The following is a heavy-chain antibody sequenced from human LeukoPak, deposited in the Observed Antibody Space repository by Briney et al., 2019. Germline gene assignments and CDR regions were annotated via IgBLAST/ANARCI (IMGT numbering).Heavy chain of an antibody. V-gene: IGHV3-48*03. J-gene: IGHJ4*02. CDR1: GFTFSSYE. Sequence: GSLRLSCAASGFTFSSYEMNWVRQAPGKGLEWVSYISTTGSSIYYADSVKGRFTISRDNVKNLLYLQMDSLRAEDTAVYYCARVQRGIAVALDYWGQGTLATVSS. D-gene: IGHD6-19*01. CDR3: ARVQRGIAVALDY. CDR2: ISTTGSSI.